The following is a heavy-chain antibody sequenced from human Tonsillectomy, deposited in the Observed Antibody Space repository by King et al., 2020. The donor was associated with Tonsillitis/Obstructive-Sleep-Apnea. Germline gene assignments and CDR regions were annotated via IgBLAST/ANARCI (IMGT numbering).Heavy chain of an antibody. D-gene: IGHD3-3*01. Sequence: QLVQSGAEVKKPGASVKVSCKASGYTFTSYAMHWVRQAPGQRLEWMGWINAGNGNTKYSQKFQGRVTMTRDTSASTAYMDLSSLRSEEAAVYYCAGGDYDFWSGYVDYWGQGTLVTVSS. CDR3: AGGDYDFWSGYVDY. V-gene: IGHV1-3*01. CDR1: GYTFTSYA. CDR2: INAGNGNT. J-gene: IGHJ4*02.